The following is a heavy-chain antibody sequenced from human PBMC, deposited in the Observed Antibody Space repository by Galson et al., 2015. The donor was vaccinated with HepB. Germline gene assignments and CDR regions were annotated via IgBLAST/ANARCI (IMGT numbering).Heavy chain of an antibody. D-gene: IGHD3-9*01. J-gene: IGHJ3*02. CDR2: INPSGGST. CDR3: ARANDILTGYDAFDI. CDR1: GYTFTRYY. V-gene: IGHV1-46*01. Sequence: SVKVSCKASGYTFTRYYMHWVRQAPGQGLEWMGIINPSGGSTSYAQKFQGRVTMTRDTSTSTVYMELSSLRSEDTAVYYCARANDILTGYDAFDIWGQGTMVTVSS.